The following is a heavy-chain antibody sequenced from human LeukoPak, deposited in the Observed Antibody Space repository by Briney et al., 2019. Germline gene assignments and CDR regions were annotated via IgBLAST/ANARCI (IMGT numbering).Heavy chain of an antibody. CDR3: ATYTNWVAGDV. CDR1: GFTFSKSW. V-gene: IGHV3-7*01. Sequence: GGSLRLSCAASGFTFSKSWMSWVRQAPGQGLGGVAAIQDDGSVKDYVDSVKGRFTISRDNAKNSLYLQMNSLRAEDTAVYYCATYTNWVAGDVWGQGTTVSVFS. CDR2: IQDDGSVK. D-gene: IGHD1-1*01. J-gene: IGHJ6*02.